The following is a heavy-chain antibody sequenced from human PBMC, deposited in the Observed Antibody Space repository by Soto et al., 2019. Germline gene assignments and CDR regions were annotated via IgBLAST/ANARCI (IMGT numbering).Heavy chain of an antibody. V-gene: IGHV3-23*01. D-gene: IGHD4-17*01. Sequence: GGSLRLSCAASGFTFSSYAMSWVRQAPGKGLEWVTAISGSGGSTYYADSVKGRFTISRDNSKNTPYLQMNSLRAEDTAVYYCAKTEPYGDYTPFDYWGQGTLVTVSS. CDR1: GFTFSSYA. CDR2: ISGSGGST. J-gene: IGHJ4*02. CDR3: AKTEPYGDYTPFDY.